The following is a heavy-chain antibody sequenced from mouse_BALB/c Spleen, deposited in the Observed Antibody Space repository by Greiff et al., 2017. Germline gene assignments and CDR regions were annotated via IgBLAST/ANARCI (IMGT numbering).Heavy chain of an antibody. CDR2: IWGDGST. J-gene: IGHJ1*01. CDR3: ARSLYYYGSSYWYFDV. CDR1: GFSLTGYG. Sequence: VKLVESGPGLVAPSQSLSITCTVSGFSLTGYGVNWVRQPPGKGLEWLGMIWGDGSTDYNSALKSRLSISKDNSKSQVFLKMNSLQTDDTARYYCARSLYYYGSSYWYFDVWGAGTTVTVSS. V-gene: IGHV2-6-7*01. D-gene: IGHD1-1*01.